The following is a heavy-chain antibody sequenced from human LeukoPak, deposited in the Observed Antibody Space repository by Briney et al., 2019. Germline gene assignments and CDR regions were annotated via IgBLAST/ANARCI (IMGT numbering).Heavy chain of an antibody. CDR3: ATDWTLRGVPTFFDP. D-gene: IGHD3-10*01. Sequence: RRSLRLSCEASGFTIENHVMTWVRQAPGKGPEWVASQSSSGDNTYYSESVRGRFAISRDNSKNTVFLQMNSLRVEDTAIYYCATDWTLRGVPTFFDPWGQGTVVSVSS. V-gene: IGHV3-23*01. CDR1: GFTIENHV. J-gene: IGHJ5*02. CDR2: QSSSGDNT.